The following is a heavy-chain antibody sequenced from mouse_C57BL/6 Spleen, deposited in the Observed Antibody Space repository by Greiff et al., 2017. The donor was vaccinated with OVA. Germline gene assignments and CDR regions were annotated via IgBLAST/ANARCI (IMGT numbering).Heavy chain of an antibody. CDR2: IDPSDSET. CDR1: GYTFTSYW. CDR3: ARTPGNYFDY. Sequence: QVQLKQPGAELVRPGSSVKLSCKASGYTFTSYWMHWVKQRPIQGLEWIGNIDPSDSETHYNQKFKDKATLTVDKSSSTAYMQLSSLTSEDSAVYYCARTPGNYFDYWGQGTTLTVSS. J-gene: IGHJ2*01. V-gene: IGHV1-52*01.